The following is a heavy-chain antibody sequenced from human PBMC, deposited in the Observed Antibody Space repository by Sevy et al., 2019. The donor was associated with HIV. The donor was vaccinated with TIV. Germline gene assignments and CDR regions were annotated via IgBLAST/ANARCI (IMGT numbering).Heavy chain of an antibody. CDR3: ALAAQVTMPVAVGYFEF. CDR1: GGTFNKYP. J-gene: IGHJ4*02. CDR2: IIPIFGTK. Sequence: ASVKVSCKAFGGTFNKYPFIWVRQAPGQGLEWMGGIIPIFGTKNYAQKCQGRATITADQYTNTVYMELSSLTSEDTAVYWCALAAQVTMPVAVGYFEFWGQGTLVTVSS. V-gene: IGHV1-69*13. D-gene: IGHD1-26*01.